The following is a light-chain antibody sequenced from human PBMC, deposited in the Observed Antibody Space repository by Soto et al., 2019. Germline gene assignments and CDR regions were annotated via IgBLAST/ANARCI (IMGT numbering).Light chain of an antibody. CDR1: SSNIGAFYD. CDR2: DNS. Sequence: QSVLTQPPSVSGAPGQRVTISCTGSSSNIGAFYDVHWYQQLPGTAPKLLIYDNSNRPSGVPDRFSGSKSGTSASLAITGLQAEDEADYYCQSYDSSLSSWVFGTGTKVTV. J-gene: IGLJ1*01. CDR3: QSYDSSLSSWV. V-gene: IGLV1-40*01.